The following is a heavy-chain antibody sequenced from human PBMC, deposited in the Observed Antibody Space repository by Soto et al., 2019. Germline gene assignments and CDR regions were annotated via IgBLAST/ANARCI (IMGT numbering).Heavy chain of an antibody. Sequence: SGPTLLNPTQTLTLTFTFPGFSLSTSGMRVSFIRQPPGKALEWLARIDWDDDKFYSTSLKTRLTISKDTSKNQVVLTMTNMDPVDTATYYCARAYSGYDFNAFDIWGQGTMVTVSS. V-gene: IGHV2-70D*14. CDR1: GFSLSTSGMR. CDR3: ARAYSGYDFNAFDI. D-gene: IGHD5-12*01. J-gene: IGHJ3*02. CDR2: IDWDDDK.